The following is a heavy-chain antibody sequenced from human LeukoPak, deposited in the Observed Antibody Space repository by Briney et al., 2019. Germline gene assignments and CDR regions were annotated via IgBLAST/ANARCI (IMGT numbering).Heavy chain of an antibody. V-gene: IGHV3-48*01. J-gene: IGHJ6*03. CDR1: GFTFGDYA. CDR3: ARNDISDYYYYMDV. CDR2: ISTGAGTI. Sequence: GGSLRLSCTASGFTFGDYAMSWVRQAPGKGLEWVSYISTGAGTIYYADSVRGRFTISRDNAKNSLYLQMNSLRAEDTAVYFCARNDISDYYYYMDVWGKGTTVTVSS. D-gene: IGHD3-9*01.